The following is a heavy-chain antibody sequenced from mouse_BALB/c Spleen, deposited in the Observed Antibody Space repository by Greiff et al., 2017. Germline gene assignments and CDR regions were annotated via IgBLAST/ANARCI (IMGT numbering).Heavy chain of an antibody. CDR3: ARGRDGGMDY. D-gene: IGHD3-3*01. V-gene: IGHV5-6-5*01. Sequence: EVQGVESGGGLVKPGGSLKLSCAASGFTFSSYAMSWVRQTPEKRLEWVASISSGGSTYYPDSVKGRFTISRDNARNILYLQMSSLRSEDTAMYYCARGRDGGMDYWGQGTSVTVSS. CDR1: GFTFSSYA. CDR2: ISSGGST. J-gene: IGHJ4*01.